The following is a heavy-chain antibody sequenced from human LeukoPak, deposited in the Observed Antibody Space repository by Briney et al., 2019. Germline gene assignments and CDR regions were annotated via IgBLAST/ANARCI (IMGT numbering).Heavy chain of an antibody. CDR2: ISGSIGST. CDR3: AKDVRSGWLQAFDL. J-gene: IGHJ2*01. Sequence: GGSLRLSCAASGFTFSSYAMSWVRQASGKGLEWVSAISGSIGSTYYADSVKGRFTISRDNSKNTLYLEMNSLRAEDTALYYCAKDVRSGWLQAFDLWGRGTLVTVSS. D-gene: IGHD5-12*01. CDR1: GFTFSSYA. V-gene: IGHV3-23*01.